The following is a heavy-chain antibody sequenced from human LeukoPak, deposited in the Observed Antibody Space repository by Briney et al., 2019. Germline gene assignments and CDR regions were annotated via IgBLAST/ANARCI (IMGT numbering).Heavy chain of an antibody. D-gene: IGHD5-24*01. CDR1: GFTVSSNY. V-gene: IGHV3-66*01. J-gene: IGHJ4*02. CDR2: IYSGGST. Sequence: GGSLRLSCAASGFTVSSNYMSWVRQAPGKGLEWVSVIYSGGSTYYADSVKGRFTISRDNSKNTLYLQMNSLRAEDTAVYYCARERRDGYPFDYWGQGTLVTVSS. CDR3: ARERRDGYPFDY.